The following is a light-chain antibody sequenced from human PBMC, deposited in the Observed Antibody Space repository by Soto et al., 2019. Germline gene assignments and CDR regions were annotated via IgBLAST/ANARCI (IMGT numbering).Light chain of an antibody. V-gene: IGKV1-12*01. J-gene: IGKJ1*01. CDR1: QGISSW. CDR2: AAS. Sequence: DIQMTQSPSSVSASVGDRVTITCRASQGISSWLAWYQQTPGKAPKLLIYAASSLQSGVPSRFSGSESGTDFTLTINSLQPEDFATYYCQQSYKTPRTFGQGTKVDIK. CDR3: QQSYKTPRT.